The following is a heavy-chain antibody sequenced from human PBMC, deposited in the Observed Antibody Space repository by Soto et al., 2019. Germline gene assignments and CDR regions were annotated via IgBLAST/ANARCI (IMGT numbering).Heavy chain of an antibody. Sequence: GCLLLACLVSGFSFRDHSMNWVRQPPGKGLQWISYISSSSENIYYADSVKGRFTVSRDNAKNTLFLQMNSLRDDDSAIYYCAGLPKGSVVTGWGQGSLVTVYS. J-gene: IGHJ4*01. CDR1: GFSFRDHS. D-gene: IGHD2-21*02. CDR2: ISSSSENI. CDR3: AGLPKGSVVTG. V-gene: IGHV3-48*02.